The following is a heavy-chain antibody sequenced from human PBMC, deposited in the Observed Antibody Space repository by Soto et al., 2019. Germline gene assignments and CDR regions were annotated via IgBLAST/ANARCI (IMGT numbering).Heavy chain of an antibody. Sequence: SETLSLTCAVYGGPFSGYYWSWIRQPPGKGLEWIGEINHSGSTNYNPSLKSRVTISVDTSKNQFSLKLSSVTAADTAVYYCARAGVRGVIITEPNWFDPWGQGTLVTVSS. CDR3: ARAGVRGVIITEPNWFDP. CDR1: GGPFSGYY. D-gene: IGHD3-10*01. CDR2: INHSGST. V-gene: IGHV4-34*01. J-gene: IGHJ5*02.